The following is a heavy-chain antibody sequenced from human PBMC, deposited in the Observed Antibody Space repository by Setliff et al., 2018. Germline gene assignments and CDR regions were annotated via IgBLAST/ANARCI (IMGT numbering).Heavy chain of an antibody. D-gene: IGHD2-21*01. CDR2: ISPYSGES. V-gene: IGHV1-18*01. CDR1: GYTFRSYA. J-gene: IGHJ4*02. CDR3: TRSRAPSVVLAADFDF. Sequence: ASVKVSCKASGYTFRSYAMNWVRQAPGQGLEWMGWISPYSGESNYAQKFQDRLTVTADTSTKTTYMELRSLTSDDTAVYYCTRSRAPSVVLAADFDFWGQGTPVTVSS.